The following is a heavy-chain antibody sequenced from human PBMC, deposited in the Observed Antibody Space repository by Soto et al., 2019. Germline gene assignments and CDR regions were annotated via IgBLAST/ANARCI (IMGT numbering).Heavy chain of an antibody. CDR3: ARVVPAAISPGGFYYYYYGMDV. D-gene: IGHD2-2*01. CDR1: GYSFTSYW. V-gene: IGHV5-51*01. J-gene: IGHJ6*02. Sequence: GESLKISCKGSGYSFTSYWIGWVRQMPGKGLEWMGIIYPGDSDTRYSPSFQGQVTISADKSISTAYLQWSSLKASDTAMYYCARVVPAAISPGGFYYYYYGMDVWGQGTTVTVSS. CDR2: IYPGDSDT.